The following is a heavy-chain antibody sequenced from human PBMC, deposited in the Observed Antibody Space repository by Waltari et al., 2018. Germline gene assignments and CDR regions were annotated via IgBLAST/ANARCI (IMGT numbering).Heavy chain of an antibody. CDR1: GFTFSSYS. CDR3: AREGAATLVYYYYMDV. D-gene: IGHD1-26*01. CDR2: ISSSSSTI. V-gene: IGHV3-48*04. J-gene: IGHJ6*03. Sequence: EVQLVESGGGLVQPGGSLRLSCAASGFTFSSYSMNWVRQAPGKGLEWVSYISSSSSTIYYADSVKCRFTISRDNAKNSLYLQMNSLRAEDTAVYYCAREGAATLVYYYYMDVWGKGTTVTVSS.